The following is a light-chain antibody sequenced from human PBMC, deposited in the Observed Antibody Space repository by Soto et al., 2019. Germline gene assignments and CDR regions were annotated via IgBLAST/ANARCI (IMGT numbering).Light chain of an antibody. CDR2: AAS. V-gene: IGKV1-39*01. J-gene: IGKJ1*01. CDR1: QSISSY. CDR3: QQYKTFWT. Sequence: DIQMTQSPSSLSASVGDRVTLTCRASQSISSYLNWYQQKPGKAPKLLIYAASSLQSGVPSRVSGSGSGTEFTLTISSLQPDDFATYYCQQYKTFWTFGPGTNVEIK.